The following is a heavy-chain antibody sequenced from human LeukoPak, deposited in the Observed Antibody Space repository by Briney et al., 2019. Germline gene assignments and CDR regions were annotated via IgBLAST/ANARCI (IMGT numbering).Heavy chain of an antibody. CDR3: ARDGYGSGSYLGVDP. Sequence: SETLSLTCTVSGGSISNYYWTWIRQPPGKGLEWIGYIYYSGSTNYNPSLKSRVTISVDTSKNQFSLKLSSVTAADTAVYYCARDGYGSGSYLGVDPWGQGTLVTVSS. CDR1: GGSISNYY. CDR2: IYYSGST. J-gene: IGHJ5*02. V-gene: IGHV4-59*01. D-gene: IGHD3-10*01.